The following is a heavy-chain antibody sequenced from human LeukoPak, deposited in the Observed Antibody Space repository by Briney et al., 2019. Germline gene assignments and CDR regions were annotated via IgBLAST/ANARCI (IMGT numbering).Heavy chain of an antibody. CDR2: IYHSGST. D-gene: IGHD6-19*01. V-gene: IGHV4-38-2*02. CDR3: ARLIHSSGWYFDY. CDR1: GGSISSGYY. Sequence: SETLSLTCTVSGGSISSGYYWGWIRQPPGKGLEWIGSIYHSGSTYYNPSLKSRVTISVDTSKNQFSLKLSSVAAADTAVYYCARLIHSSGWYFDYWGQGTLVTVSS. J-gene: IGHJ4*02.